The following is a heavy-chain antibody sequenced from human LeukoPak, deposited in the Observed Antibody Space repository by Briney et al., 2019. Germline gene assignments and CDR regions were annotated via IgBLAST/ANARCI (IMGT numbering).Heavy chain of an antibody. CDR3: ARGDCSSTICYSPMDV. J-gene: IGHJ6*03. Sequence: SETLSLTCTVSGYSINSGYYWVWIRQPPGKGLEWIGSIYRSGSTNYNPSLESRVTISVDTSKNQFSLKVRSVTAADTAVYYCARGDCSSTICYSPMDVWGKGTTVTVSS. CDR2: IYRSGST. CDR1: GYSINSGYY. V-gene: IGHV4-38-2*02. D-gene: IGHD2-2*01.